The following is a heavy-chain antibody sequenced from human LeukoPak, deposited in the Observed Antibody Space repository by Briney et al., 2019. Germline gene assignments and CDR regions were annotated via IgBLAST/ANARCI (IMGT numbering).Heavy chain of an antibody. CDR3: AQRGTGTKSFDH. J-gene: IGHJ4*02. Sequence: GGSLRLSCAASGFTFSTYTMNWARQAPGKGLEWVSGISNSGAITYYANSAKGRFTISRDNSENTLYLQMNSLRADDTATYFCAQRGTGTKSFDHWGQGALVTVSS. D-gene: IGHD4-17*01. CDR1: GFTFSTYT. V-gene: IGHV3-23*01. CDR2: ISNSGAIT.